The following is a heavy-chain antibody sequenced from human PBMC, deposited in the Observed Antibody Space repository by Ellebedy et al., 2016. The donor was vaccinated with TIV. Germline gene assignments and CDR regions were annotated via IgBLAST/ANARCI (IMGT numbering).Heavy chain of an antibody. V-gene: IGHV1-46*01. CDR1: GYTFTSYY. Sequence: AASVQVSCKASGYTFTSYYVHWVRQAPGQGLEWMGIINPSAGSTAYAQNFQGRVTITRDTSTSTVYMELSSLRSEDTAVYYCARVSNGNTVVDYWGQGTLVTVSS. CDR3: ARVSNGNTVVDY. J-gene: IGHJ4*02. CDR2: INPSAGST. D-gene: IGHD2-21*01.